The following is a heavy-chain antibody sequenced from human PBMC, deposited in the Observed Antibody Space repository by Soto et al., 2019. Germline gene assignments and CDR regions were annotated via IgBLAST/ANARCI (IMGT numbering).Heavy chain of an antibody. Sequence: ASVKVSCKASGYTFTSYAVHWVRQAPGQRLEWMGWIDAGNGNTKYSQKFQGRVTITRDTSASTAYMELSSLRSEDTAVYYCATLGYCSGGSCYPHDAFDIWGQGTMVTVSS. CDR3: ATLGYCSGGSCYPHDAFDI. V-gene: IGHV1-3*01. CDR1: GYTFTSYA. D-gene: IGHD2-15*01. CDR2: IDAGNGNT. J-gene: IGHJ3*02.